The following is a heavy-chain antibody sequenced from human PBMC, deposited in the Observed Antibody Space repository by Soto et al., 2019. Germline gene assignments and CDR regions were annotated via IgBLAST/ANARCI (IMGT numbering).Heavy chain of an antibody. D-gene: IGHD3-10*01. Sequence: PSETLSLTCAVYGGSFSGYYWSWIRQPPGKGLEWIGEINHSGSTNYNPSLKSRVTISVDTSKNQFYLKLSSVTAADTAVYYCQIEVRGVSVLAIDSWGRGTLVTVSS. CDR3: QIEVRGVSVLAIDS. V-gene: IGHV4-34*01. CDR1: GGSFSGYY. J-gene: IGHJ4*02. CDR2: INHSGST.